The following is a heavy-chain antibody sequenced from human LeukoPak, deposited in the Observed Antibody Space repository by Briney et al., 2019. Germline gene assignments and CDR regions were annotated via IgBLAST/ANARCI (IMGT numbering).Heavy chain of an antibody. CDR1: GVSFSGYY. D-gene: IGHD3-22*01. CDR2: INHSGST. Sequence: SETLSLTCAVYGVSFSGYYWSWIRQPPGKGLEWIGEINHSGSTNYNPSLKSRVTISVDTSKNQFSLKQSSVTAADTAVYYCARGLGYYDSSGQYWGQGTLVTVSS. CDR3: ARGLGYYDSSGQY. J-gene: IGHJ4*02. V-gene: IGHV4-34*01.